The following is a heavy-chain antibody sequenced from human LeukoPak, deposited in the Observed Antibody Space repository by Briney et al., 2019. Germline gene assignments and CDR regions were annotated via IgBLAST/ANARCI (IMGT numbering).Heavy chain of an antibody. CDR3: ARVPHIWSGYYTDYYYYGMDV. CDR1: GFTFSSYA. CDR2: VSSNGAKT. D-gene: IGHD3-3*02. J-gene: IGHJ6*02. Sequence: GGSLRLSCAASGFTFSSYAITWVRQAPGKGLEWVSAVSSNGAKTYYADSVKGRFTISRDNYKNTLYLQMNSLRAEDTAVYYCARVPHIWSGYYTDYYYYGMDVWGQGTTVTVSS. V-gene: IGHV3-23*01.